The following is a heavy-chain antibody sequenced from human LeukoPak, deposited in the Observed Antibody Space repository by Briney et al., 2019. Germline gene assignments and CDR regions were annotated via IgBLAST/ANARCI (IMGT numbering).Heavy chain of an antibody. CDR1: GFTFTSYA. CDR3: AKEGFGD. Sequence: GGSLRLSCTASGFTFTSYAMSWVRQAPGKGLEWVSTISGSGGNTYYADSEKGRFTISRDNPKNTVYLQMNSLRADDTALYYCAKEGFGDWGQGTLVTVSS. CDR2: ISGSGGNT. D-gene: IGHD3-10*01. V-gene: IGHV3-23*01. J-gene: IGHJ4*02.